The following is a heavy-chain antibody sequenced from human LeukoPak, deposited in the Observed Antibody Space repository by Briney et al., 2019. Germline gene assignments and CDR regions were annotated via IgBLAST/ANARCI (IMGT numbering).Heavy chain of an antibody. Sequence: GGSLRLSCAASGFTFSSYSMNWVRQAPGKGLEWVSSISSSSSYIYYADSVKGRFTISRDNAKNSLYLQMNSLRAEDTAVYYCARDAGSGIYYYYYYYMDVWGKGTTVTVSS. V-gene: IGHV3-21*01. D-gene: IGHD6-25*01. CDR3: ARDAGSGIYYYYYYYMDV. CDR2: ISSSSSYI. CDR1: GFTFSSYS. J-gene: IGHJ6*03.